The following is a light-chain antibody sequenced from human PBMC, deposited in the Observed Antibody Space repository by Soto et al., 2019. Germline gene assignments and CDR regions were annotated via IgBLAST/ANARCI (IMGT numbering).Light chain of an antibody. CDR3: QQYNPYSPWT. CDR1: QSITGW. Sequence: DIQMTQSPPTLSAAVGDRVTISCRAIQSITGWLAWFQQKPGKAPKLLISKASKLESGVPSRFSGSGSGTDFTLTISGLKPDDSATYYCQQYNPYSPWTFGQGTKVDIK. J-gene: IGKJ1*01. CDR2: KAS. V-gene: IGKV1-5*03.